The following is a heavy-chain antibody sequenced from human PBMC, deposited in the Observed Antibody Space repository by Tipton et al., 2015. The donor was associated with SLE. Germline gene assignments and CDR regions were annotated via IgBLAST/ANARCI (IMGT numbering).Heavy chain of an antibody. CDR3: ARDIAAAGGYNWFDP. V-gene: IGHV4-59*12. Sequence: TLSLTCTVSGGSISSYYWSWIRQPPGKGLEWIGYIHYSGSTNYNPSLKSRVTISVDTSKNQISLKLSSVTAADTAVYYCARDIAAAGGYNWFDPWGQGTLVTVSS. CDR1: GGSISSYY. CDR2: IHYSGST. J-gene: IGHJ5*02. D-gene: IGHD6-13*01.